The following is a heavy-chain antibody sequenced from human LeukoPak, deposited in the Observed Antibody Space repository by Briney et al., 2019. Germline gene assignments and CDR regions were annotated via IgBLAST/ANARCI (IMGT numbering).Heavy chain of an antibody. V-gene: IGHV6-1*01. CDR2: TYYRSQWYN. Sequence: SQTLSLTCAISGDSVSSNSAAWNWIRQSPSRGLEWLGRTYYRSQWYNDYAVSVKSRITINPDTSKNQCSLKLTSVTAADTAVYYCAREHGYYDTLTGYSEYFFDYWGQGTLVTVSS. CDR1: GDSVSSNSAA. D-gene: IGHD3-9*01. J-gene: IGHJ4*02. CDR3: AREHGYYDTLTGYSEYFFDY.